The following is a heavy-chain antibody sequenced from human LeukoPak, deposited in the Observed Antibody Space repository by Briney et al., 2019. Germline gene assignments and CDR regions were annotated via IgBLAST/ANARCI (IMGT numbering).Heavy chain of an antibody. V-gene: IGHV3-66*01. Sequence: GGSLRLSCAASEFSVGSNYMTWVRQAPGKGLEWVSLIYSGGSTYYADSVKGRFTISRDNAKNSLYLQMNSLRAEDTAVYYCARDRNYQEFDYWGQGTLVTVSS. CDR1: EFSVGSNY. CDR3: ARDRNYQEFDY. CDR2: IYSGGST. D-gene: IGHD4-11*01. J-gene: IGHJ4*02.